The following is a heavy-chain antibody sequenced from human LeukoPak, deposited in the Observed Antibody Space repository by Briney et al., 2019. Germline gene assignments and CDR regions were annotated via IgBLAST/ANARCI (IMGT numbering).Heavy chain of an antibody. CDR3: ARTHSNYIDY. CDR1: GGSISTIVYS. CDR2: IYHSGSA. Sequence: TLSLTCAVSGGSISTIVYSWSWIRQPPGKGLEWIGYIYHSGSAYYNPSLESRVTISVDRSENQFSLKLSSVTAADTAVYYCARTHSNYIDYWGQGTLVTVSS. D-gene: IGHD4-11*01. J-gene: IGHJ4*02. V-gene: IGHV4-30-2*01.